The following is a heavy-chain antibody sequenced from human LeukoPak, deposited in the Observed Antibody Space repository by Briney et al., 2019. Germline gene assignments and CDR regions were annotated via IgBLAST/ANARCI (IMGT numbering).Heavy chain of an antibody. V-gene: IGHV1-24*01. CDR2: FDPEDGET. CDR1: GYTLTELS. CDR3: ATEIRTSYSFDY. Sequence: ASVKVSCKVSGYTLTELSMHWVRQAPGKGLEWMGGFDPEDGETIYAQKFQGRVTMTEDTSTDTAYMELSSLRSEDTAVYYCATEIRTSYSFDYWGQGTLVTVSS. D-gene: IGHD3-16*01. J-gene: IGHJ4*02.